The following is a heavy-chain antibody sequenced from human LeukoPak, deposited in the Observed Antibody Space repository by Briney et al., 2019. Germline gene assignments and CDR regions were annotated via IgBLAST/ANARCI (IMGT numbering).Heavy chain of an antibody. Sequence: MPGGSLRLSCAASGFTFSSYNMNWVRQAPGKGLEWVSSISSSSSYIYYTDSVKGRFTISRDNAKNSLYLQMNSLRAEDTAVYYCARDSPPPYSSSWCPDAFDIWGQGTMVTVSS. CDR3: ARDSPPPYSSSWCPDAFDI. J-gene: IGHJ3*02. V-gene: IGHV3-21*01. CDR2: ISSSSSYI. CDR1: GFTFSSYN. D-gene: IGHD6-13*01.